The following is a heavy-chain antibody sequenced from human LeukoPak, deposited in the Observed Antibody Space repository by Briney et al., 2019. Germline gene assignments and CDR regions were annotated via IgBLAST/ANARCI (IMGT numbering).Heavy chain of an antibody. CDR3: ARGGRPDY. D-gene: IGHD6-6*01. Sequence: GGSLRLSCAGSGFTFRISWMSWVRQAPGRGLEWVANIKEDGSEKNYVDSVKGRFTISRDNDKNLMYLQMNSLRAEDTAVYYCARGGRPDYWGQGILVTVSS. CDR1: GFTFRISW. V-gene: IGHV3-7*05. J-gene: IGHJ4*02. CDR2: IKEDGSEK.